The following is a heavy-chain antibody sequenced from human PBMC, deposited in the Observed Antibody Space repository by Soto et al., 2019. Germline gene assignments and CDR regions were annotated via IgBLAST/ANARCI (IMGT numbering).Heavy chain of an antibody. Sequence: PSETLSLTCTVSGGSISSSSYYWGWIRQPPGKGLEWIGSIYYSGSTYYNPSLKSRVTISADTSKNQFSLKLSSVTAADTAVYYCARIPGDVDTAMALDYWGQGTLVTVS. V-gene: IGHV4-39*01. CDR3: ARIPGDVDTAMALDY. J-gene: IGHJ4*02. CDR2: IYYSGST. CDR1: GGSISSSSYY. D-gene: IGHD5-18*01.